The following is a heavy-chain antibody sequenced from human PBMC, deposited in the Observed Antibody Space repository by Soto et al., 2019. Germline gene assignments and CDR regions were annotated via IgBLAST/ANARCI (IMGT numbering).Heavy chain of an antibody. CDR1: GGSISSGYYY. CDR3: AKTYYYDSSGYYVGNWFDP. V-gene: IGHV4-30-4*01. Sequence: SETLSLTCTVSGGSISSGYYYWSWIRQPPGKGLEWIGYIYYSGSTYYNPSLKSRVTISVDTSKNQFSLKLSSVTAADTAVYYCAKTYYYDSSGYYVGNWFDPWGQGTLVTVSS. CDR2: IYYSGST. D-gene: IGHD3-22*01. J-gene: IGHJ5*02.